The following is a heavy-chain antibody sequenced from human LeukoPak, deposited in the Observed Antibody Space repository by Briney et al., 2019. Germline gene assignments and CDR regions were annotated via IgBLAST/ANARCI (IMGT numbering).Heavy chain of an antibody. J-gene: IGHJ4*02. CDR3: ARDTTVSITMVRGPDY. Sequence: SQTLSLTCAISGDSVSSNSAAWNWIRQSPSRGLEWLGRTYYRSKWYNDYAVSVKSRITIKPDTSKNQFSLQLNSVTPEDTAVYYCARDTTVSITMVRGPDYWGQGTLVTVSS. CDR1: GDSVSSNSAA. D-gene: IGHD3-10*01. V-gene: IGHV6-1*01. CDR2: TYYRSKWYN.